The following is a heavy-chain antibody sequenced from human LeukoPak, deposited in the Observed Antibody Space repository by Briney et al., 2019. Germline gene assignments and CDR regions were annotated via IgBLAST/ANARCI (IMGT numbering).Heavy chain of an antibody. D-gene: IGHD3-22*01. J-gene: IGHJ4*02. Sequence: EESLKISCKGSGYSFTSYWIGWVRQMPGKGLEWMGIIYPGDSDTRYSPSFQGQVTISADKSISTDYLQWSSLKASDTAIYYCARQNSYYYDSSGAYDYWGQGTLVTVSS. V-gene: IGHV5-51*01. CDR3: ARQNSYYYDSSGAYDY. CDR1: GYSFTSYW. CDR2: IYPGDSDT.